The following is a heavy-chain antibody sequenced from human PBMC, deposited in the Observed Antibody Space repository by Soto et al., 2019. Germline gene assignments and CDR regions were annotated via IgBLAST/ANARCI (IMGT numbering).Heavy chain of an antibody. CDR1: GFTFSSYG. D-gene: IGHD2-15*01. Sequence: GGSLRLSCAASGFTFSSYGMHWVRQAPGKGLEWVAVISYDGSNKYYADSVKGRFTISRDNSKNTLYLQMNSLRAEDTAVYYCAKDLEVVAALGDSYSYYGMNVWGQGTTVTVSS. CDR3: AKDLEVVAALGDSYSYYGMNV. CDR2: ISYDGSNK. J-gene: IGHJ6*02. V-gene: IGHV3-30*18.